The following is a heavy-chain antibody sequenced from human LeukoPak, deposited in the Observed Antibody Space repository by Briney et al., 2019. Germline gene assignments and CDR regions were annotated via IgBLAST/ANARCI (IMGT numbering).Heavy chain of an antibody. CDR3: AKPLHSHDY. D-gene: IGHD2-21*01. Sequence: GGSLRLSCAASGFTFDDYGMSWVRQAPGKGLEWVSGINWNGGSTGYADSVKGRFTISRDNSKNTLYLQMNSLRAEDTAVYYCAKPLHSHDYWGQGTLVTVSS. V-gene: IGHV3-20*04. CDR2: INWNGGST. J-gene: IGHJ4*02. CDR1: GFTFDDYG.